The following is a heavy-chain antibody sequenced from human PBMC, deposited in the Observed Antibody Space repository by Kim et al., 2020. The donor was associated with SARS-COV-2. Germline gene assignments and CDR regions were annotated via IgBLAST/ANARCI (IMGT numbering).Heavy chain of an antibody. CDR1: GFTFSSYG. CDR2: IWYDGSNK. V-gene: IGHV3-33*01. Sequence: GGSLRLSCAASGFTFSSYGMHWVRQAPGKGLEWVAVIWYDGSNKYYADSVKGRFTISRDNSKNTLYLQMNSLRAEDTAVYYCTRGEEYCSGGSCYSPPDYWGRGTLVTVSS. D-gene: IGHD2-15*01. CDR3: TRGEEYCSGGSCYSPPDY. J-gene: IGHJ4*02.